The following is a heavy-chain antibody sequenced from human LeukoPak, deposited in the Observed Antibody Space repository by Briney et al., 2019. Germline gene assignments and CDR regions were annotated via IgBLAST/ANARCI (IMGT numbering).Heavy chain of an antibody. V-gene: IGHV1-2*06. CDR2: IYPNRGGT. J-gene: IGHJ4*02. Sequence: ASVKVSCKASGYTLTGYYMQWVRQAPGQGLEWMGRIYPNRGGTNYAQTFQGRVTMTRDTSISTAYMGLRRLRSDDTPVYYSARGGSKSFHFDYWGQGTLVTVSS. CDR3: ARGGSKSFHFDY. CDR1: GYTLTGYY. D-gene: IGHD6-25*01.